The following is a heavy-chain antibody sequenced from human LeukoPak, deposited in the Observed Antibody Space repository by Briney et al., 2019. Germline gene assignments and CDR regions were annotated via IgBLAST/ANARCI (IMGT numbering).Heavy chain of an antibody. J-gene: IGHJ5*02. D-gene: IGHD3-22*01. Sequence: SDTLSLTCTVSGGSIISCGYYCSWIRQHPGKGLEWIGYIYYSGSTYYNPSLKSRVTISVDTSKNQFSLKLSSVTAADTAVYYCARGLGDSSGYDPWGQGTLVTVSS. CDR1: GGSIISCGYY. CDR2: IYYSGST. V-gene: IGHV4-31*03. CDR3: ARGLGDSSGYDP.